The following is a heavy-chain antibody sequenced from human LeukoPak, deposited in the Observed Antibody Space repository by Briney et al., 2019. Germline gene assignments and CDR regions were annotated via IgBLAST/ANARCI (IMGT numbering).Heavy chain of an antibody. CDR2: MNPNSGNT. J-gene: IGHJ3*02. V-gene: IGHV1-8*03. CDR3: ARGTYYDFWSGYPHDAFDI. CDR1: GYTLTSYD. D-gene: IGHD3-3*01. Sequence: ASVKVSCKASGYTLTSYDINWVRQATGQGLEWMGWMNPNSGNTGYAQKFQGRVTITRNTSISTAYMELSSLRSEDTAVYYCARGTYYDFWSGYPHDAFDIWGQGSMVTVSS.